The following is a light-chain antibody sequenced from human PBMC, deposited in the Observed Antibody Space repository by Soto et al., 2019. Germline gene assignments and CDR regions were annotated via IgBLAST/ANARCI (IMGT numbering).Light chain of an antibody. CDR3: CSHAGSYTWV. V-gene: IGLV2-11*01. J-gene: IGLJ3*02. CDR2: DVT. CDR1: SSDVGGYNY. Sequence: QSALTQRRSVSGSPGQSVTISCTGTSSDVGGYNYVSWYQEHPGKAPKLMIYDVTKRPSGVPDRFSGSKSGNTASLTISGLQAEDEADYYCCSHAGSYTWVFGGGTKLTVL.